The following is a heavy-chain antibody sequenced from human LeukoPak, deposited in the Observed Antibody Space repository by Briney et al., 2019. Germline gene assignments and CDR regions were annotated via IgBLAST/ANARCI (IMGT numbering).Heavy chain of an antibody. J-gene: IGHJ4*02. Sequence: ASVMVSCKASGGTFSSYAISWVRQAPGQGLEWMGGIIPIFGTANYAQKFQGRVTITADESTSTAYMELSSLRSEDKAVYYCASRAREGATDYWGQGTLVTVSS. D-gene: IGHD1-26*01. CDR2: IIPIFGTA. CDR1: GGTFSSYA. CDR3: ASRAREGATDY. V-gene: IGHV1-69*13.